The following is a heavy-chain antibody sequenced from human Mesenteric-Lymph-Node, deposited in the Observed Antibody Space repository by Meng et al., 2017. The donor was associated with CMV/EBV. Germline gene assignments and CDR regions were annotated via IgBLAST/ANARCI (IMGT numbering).Heavy chain of an antibody. Sequence: GESLKISCKGSGYSFTSYRIGWVRQTPGKGLEWMGIIYPGDSDTRYSPSFQGQVTISADKSISTAYLQWSSLKASDTAMYYCARRRGSSSNYFDYWGQGTLVTVSS. D-gene: IGHD6-6*01. CDR1: GYSFTSYR. J-gene: IGHJ4*02. V-gene: IGHV5-51*01. CDR3: ARRRGSSSNYFDY. CDR2: IYPGDSDT.